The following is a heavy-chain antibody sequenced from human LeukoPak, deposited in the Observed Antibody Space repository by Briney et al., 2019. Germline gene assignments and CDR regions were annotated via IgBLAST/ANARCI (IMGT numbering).Heavy chain of an antibody. V-gene: IGHV4-61*01. D-gene: IGHD3-22*01. CDR2: MSPSGTT. CDR3: ARGQDDRSGTFDY. Sequence: SGTLSLTCAVSGDSVSSGNYYLSWIRQPPGKGLDWITYMSPSGTTKYNPSLKSRVTTSVDTSRTQFSLRLSSVTAADTAVYYCARGQDDRSGTFDYWGQGILVTVSS. J-gene: IGHJ4*02. CDR1: GDSVSSGNYY.